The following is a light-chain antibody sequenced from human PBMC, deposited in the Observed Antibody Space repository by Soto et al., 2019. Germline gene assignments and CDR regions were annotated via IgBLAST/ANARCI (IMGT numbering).Light chain of an antibody. V-gene: IGKV1-6*01. CDR3: LQDDNYPPT. CDR1: QGIRND. CDR2: AAS. J-gene: IGKJ1*01. Sequence: AIQMTQSPSSLSASVGDRVTITCRASQGIRNDLGWYQQKPGKAPNLLIYAASTLQSGVPSRFRGNGSGTDFTLTISSLQPEDFATYYCLQDDNYPPTFGQGTKVEMK.